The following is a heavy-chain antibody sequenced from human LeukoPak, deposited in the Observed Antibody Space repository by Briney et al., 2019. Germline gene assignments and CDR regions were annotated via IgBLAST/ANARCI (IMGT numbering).Heavy chain of an antibody. J-gene: IGHJ4*02. CDR2: ISYDGSNK. CDR1: GFTFSGYA. D-gene: IGHD5-24*01. CDR3: ARERWLQSVFDY. V-gene: IGHV3-30-3*01. Sequence: GSLRLSCAASGFTFSGYAMHWVRQAPGKGLEWVAVISYDGSNKYYADSVKGRFTISRDNSKNTLYLQMNSLRAEDTAVYYCARERWLQSVFDYWGQGTLVTVSS.